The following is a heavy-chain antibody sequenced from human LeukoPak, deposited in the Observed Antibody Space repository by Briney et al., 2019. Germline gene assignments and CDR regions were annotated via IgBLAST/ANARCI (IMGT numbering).Heavy chain of an antibody. V-gene: IGHV4-61*01. CDR2: IYYSGST. CDR3: AREPGETDEGFEY. Sequence: SETLSLTCTVSGGSVSSGSYYWNWIRQPPGKGLEWIEHIYYSGSTDYNPSLKSRVTISADTSKNQFSLKMTSVTAADTAVYYCAREPGETDEGFEYWGQGTLVTVSS. CDR1: GGSVSSGSYY. D-gene: IGHD1-14*01. J-gene: IGHJ4*02.